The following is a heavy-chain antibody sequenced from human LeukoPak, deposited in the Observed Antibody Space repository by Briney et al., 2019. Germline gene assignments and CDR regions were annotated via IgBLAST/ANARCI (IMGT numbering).Heavy chain of an antibody. D-gene: IGHD3-3*01. CDR2: IIPIFGTA. J-gene: IGHJ5*02. CDR3: ARAPGRYDFWSGYYTNWFDP. V-gene: IGHV1-69*13. Sequence: ASVKVSCKASGGTFSSYVISWVRQAPGQGLEWMGGIIPIFGTANYAQKFQGRVTITADESTSTAYMELSSLRSEDTAVYYCARAPGRYDFWSGYYTNWFDPWGQGTLVTVSS. CDR1: GGTFSSYV.